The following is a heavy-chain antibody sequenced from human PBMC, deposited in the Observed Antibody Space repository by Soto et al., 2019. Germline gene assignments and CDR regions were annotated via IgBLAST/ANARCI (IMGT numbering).Heavy chain of an antibody. J-gene: IGHJ4*02. CDR1: GFTFSSYG. CDR3: AKFRHPIDY. CDR2: ISYDGSNK. Sequence: QVQLVESGGGVVQPGRSLRLSCAASGFTFSSYGMHWVRQAPGKGLEWVAVISYDGSNKYYADSVKGRFTISRDNSKNTLYLQMNSLRAEDTAVYYCAKFRHPIDYWGQGTLVTVSS. V-gene: IGHV3-30*18.